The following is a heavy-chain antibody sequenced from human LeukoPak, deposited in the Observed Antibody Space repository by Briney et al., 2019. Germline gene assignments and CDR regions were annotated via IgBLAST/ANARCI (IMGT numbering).Heavy chain of an antibody. Sequence: SETLSLTCAVYGGSFSGYYWSWIRQPPGKGLEWIREINHSGSTNYNPSLKSRVTISVDTSKNQFSLKLSSVTAADTAVYYCARYCSSTSCYGAMDAFDIWGQGTMVTVSS. V-gene: IGHV4-34*01. CDR2: INHSGST. J-gene: IGHJ3*02. CDR3: ARYCSSTSCYGAMDAFDI. CDR1: GGSFSGYY. D-gene: IGHD2-2*01.